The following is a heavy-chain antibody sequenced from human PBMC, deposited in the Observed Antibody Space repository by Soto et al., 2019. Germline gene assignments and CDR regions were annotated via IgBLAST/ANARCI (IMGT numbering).Heavy chain of an antibody. CDR2: ISSSGSTI. J-gene: IGHJ3*02. Sequence: GGSLRLSCAACGFTFSSYEMNWVRQAPGKXLEWVSYISSSGSTIYYADSVKGRFTISRDNAKNSLYLQMSSLRAEDTAVYYCARDSNYPHYYDSSGYRFSDAFDIRGQGTMVTVSS. D-gene: IGHD3-22*01. CDR3: ARDSNYPHYYDSSGYRFSDAFDI. V-gene: IGHV3-48*03. CDR1: GFTFSSYE.